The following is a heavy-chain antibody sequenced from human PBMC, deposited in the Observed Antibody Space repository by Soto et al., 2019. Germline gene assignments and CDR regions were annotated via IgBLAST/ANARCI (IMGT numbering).Heavy chain of an antibody. Sequence: RLVQSRPELKKPGASVRVSCTDSGYTFSSYGISWVRQAPGQGLEWMAWISGDNGDTNYAQNFQGRLTMTTDTSTSTVYMEFRSLRSDDTAVYYCARYDGRKDYGLDVWGQGTPVTVSS. V-gene: IGHV1-18*01. CDR2: ISGDNGDT. CDR3: ARYDGRKDYGLDV. CDR1: GYTFSSYG. D-gene: IGHD3-3*01. J-gene: IGHJ6*02.